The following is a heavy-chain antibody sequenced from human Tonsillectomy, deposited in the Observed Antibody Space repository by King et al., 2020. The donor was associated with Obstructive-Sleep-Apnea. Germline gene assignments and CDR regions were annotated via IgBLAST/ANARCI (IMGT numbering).Heavy chain of an antibody. Sequence: VQLVESGGGLVQPGGSLRLSWAASGVTISSYAMSWVRQAPGKGLEWVSGISDRVFSTYSADSVKGRFTISRDNSKNMLYLQMNSLRAEDTAVYYCAKDNDDDSSGYYWDYWGQGTLVTVSS. D-gene: IGHD3-22*01. V-gene: IGHV3-23*04. CDR1: GVTISSYA. J-gene: IGHJ4*02. CDR3: AKDNDDDSSGYYWDY. CDR2: ISDRVFST.